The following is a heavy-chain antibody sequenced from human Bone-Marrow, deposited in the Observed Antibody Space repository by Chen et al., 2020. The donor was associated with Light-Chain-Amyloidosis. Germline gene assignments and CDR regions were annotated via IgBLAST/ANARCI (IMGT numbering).Heavy chain of an antibody. CDR2: IYYSGAA. J-gene: IGHJ5*02. CDR1: DGSINSGDYY. Sequence: QLQLQESGPGLVKPSETLSLTCTVSDGSINSGDYYWGWLRQSPGKGLEWIGSIYYSGAAFYNPSLRSRVTISLDTSKNLLSLRLTSVTAAHTAVYYCSIRIAVPGANEETWGQGTLVTVSS. CDR3: SIRIAVPGANEET. V-gene: IGHV4-39*02. D-gene: IGHD6-19*01.